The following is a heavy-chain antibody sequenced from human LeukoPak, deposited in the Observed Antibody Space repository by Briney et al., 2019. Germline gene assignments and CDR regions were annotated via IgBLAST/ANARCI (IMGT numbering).Heavy chain of an antibody. V-gene: IGHV1-18*01. Sequence: GASVKVSCKASGYTFTSYGITWVRQAPGQGLEWMGWVSAYNGNTNYAQRLQGRVTMTTDTSTTTAYMELRSLRSDDTAMYYCAREAYSSTIFDYWGQGTLVTVSS. J-gene: IGHJ4*02. CDR1: GYTFTSYG. CDR2: VSAYNGNT. D-gene: IGHD6-13*01. CDR3: AREAYSSTIFDY.